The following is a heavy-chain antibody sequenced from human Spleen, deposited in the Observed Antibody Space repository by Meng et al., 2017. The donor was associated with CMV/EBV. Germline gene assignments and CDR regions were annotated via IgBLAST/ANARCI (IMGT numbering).Heavy chain of an antibody. V-gene: IGHV1-2*02. CDR1: GYTFTGYY. J-gene: IGHJ4*02. Sequence: ASVKVSCKASGYTFTGYYMHWVRQAPGQGLEWMGWINPNSGGTNYAQKFQGRVTMTRDTSISTAYMELSRLRSEDTAVYYCARADSSSWYKYIYWGQGTLVTVSS. CDR2: INPNSGGT. D-gene: IGHD6-13*01. CDR3: ARADSSSWYKYIY.